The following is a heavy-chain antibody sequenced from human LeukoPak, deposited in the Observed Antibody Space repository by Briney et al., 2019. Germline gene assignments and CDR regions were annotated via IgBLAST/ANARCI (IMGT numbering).Heavy chain of an antibody. Sequence: GGSLRLSCAASGFTFSSYTMDWVRQAPGKGLEWVSSISSSSSYIYYADSVKGRFTISRDNAKNSLYLQMNSLRAEDTAVYYCARDRARFLEWSPLYYGMVVWGQGTTVTVSS. CDR1: GFTFSSYT. D-gene: IGHD3-3*01. CDR2: ISSSSSYI. CDR3: ARDRARFLEWSPLYYGMVV. J-gene: IGHJ6*02. V-gene: IGHV3-21*01.